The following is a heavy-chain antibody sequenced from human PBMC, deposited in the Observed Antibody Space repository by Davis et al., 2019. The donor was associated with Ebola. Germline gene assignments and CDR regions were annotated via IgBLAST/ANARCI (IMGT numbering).Heavy chain of an antibody. CDR2: IYYSGNT. V-gene: IGHV4-31*03. J-gene: IGHJ6*02. CDR3: ARASDSVAGYYYYGMTV. Sequence: SETLSLTCTVSGGSIGSGGYYWSWIRQHPGKGLEWIGYIYYSGNTYYHPSLVSRVTISVDTSKNQFSLKLTSVTAADTAVYYCARASDSVAGYYYYGMTVWGQGTTVTVSS. D-gene: IGHD6-19*01. CDR1: GGSIGSGGYY.